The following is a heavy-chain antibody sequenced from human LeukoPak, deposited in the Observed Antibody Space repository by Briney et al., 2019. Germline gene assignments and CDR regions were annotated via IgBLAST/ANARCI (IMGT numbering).Heavy chain of an antibody. CDR2: INPNSGGT. V-gene: IGHV1-2*02. D-gene: IGHD3-22*01. Sequence: ASVKVSCKASGYTFTSYYMHWVRQAPGQGLEWMGWINPNSGGTNYAQKFQGRVTMTRDTSISTAYMELSRLRSDDTAVYYCARGLPRITMIVVVITTSNNWFDPWGQGTLVTVSS. CDR3: ARGLPRITMIVVVITTSNNWFDP. CDR1: GYTFTSYY. J-gene: IGHJ5*02.